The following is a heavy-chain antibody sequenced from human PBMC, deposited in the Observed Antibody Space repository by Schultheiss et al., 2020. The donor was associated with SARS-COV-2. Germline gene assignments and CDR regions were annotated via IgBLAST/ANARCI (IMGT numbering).Heavy chain of an antibody. V-gene: IGHV4-61*01. J-gene: IGHJ4*02. Sequence: SETLSLTCTVSGGSISSGSYYWSWIRQPPGKGLEWIGYIYYSGSTNYNPSLKSRVTISVGTSTNQFSLILSSITAADTAVYYCARLQVGAHFDYWGQGSLVTVSS. D-gene: IGHD2-8*02. CDR2: IYYSGST. CDR1: GGSISSGSYY. CDR3: ARLQVGAHFDY.